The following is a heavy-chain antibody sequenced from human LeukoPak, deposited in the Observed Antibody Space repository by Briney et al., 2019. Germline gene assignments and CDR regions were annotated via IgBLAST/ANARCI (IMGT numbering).Heavy chain of an antibody. CDR3: ARTPIYYYDNSGYYN. CDR1: GGSISNYY. D-gene: IGHD3-22*01. V-gene: IGHV4-4*07. J-gene: IGHJ4*02. CDR2: IYTSGST. Sequence: PSETLSLTCTVSGGSISNYYWSWIRQPAGKGLEWIGLIYTSGSTNYNPSLKSRVTMSIDRSKNQFSLKLSSVTAADTAVYYCARTPIYYYDNSGYYNWGQGTLVTVSS.